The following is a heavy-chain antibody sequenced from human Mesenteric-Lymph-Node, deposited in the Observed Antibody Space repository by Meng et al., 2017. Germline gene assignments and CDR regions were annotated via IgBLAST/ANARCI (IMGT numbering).Heavy chain of an antibody. Sequence: QVDLHESGPGLVTPSGTLALTCTVSGGSVSSGGYYWSWIRQPPGKGLEWIGYIYNSGSTYYNPSLKSRVTISVDTSKNQFSLKLSSVTAADTAVYYCARVAAAGNEWFDPWGQGTLVTVSS. CDR1: GGSVSSGGYY. V-gene: IGHV4-61*08. J-gene: IGHJ5*02. CDR2: IYNSGST. CDR3: ARVAAAGNEWFDP. D-gene: IGHD6-13*01.